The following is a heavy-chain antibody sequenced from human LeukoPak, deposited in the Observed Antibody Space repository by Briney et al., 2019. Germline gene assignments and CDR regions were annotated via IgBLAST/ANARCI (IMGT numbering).Heavy chain of an antibody. CDR2: ISWNSGSI. D-gene: IGHD3-3*01. V-gene: IGHV3-9*01. Sequence: GGSLRLSCAASGFTFDDYAMHWVRQAPGKGLEWVSGISWNSGSIGYADSVKGRFTISRDNAKNSLYLQMNSLRAEDTALYYCAKDILYDFWTNYYMDVWGKGTTVTVSS. CDR3: AKDILYDFWTNYYMDV. CDR1: GFTFDDYA. J-gene: IGHJ6*03.